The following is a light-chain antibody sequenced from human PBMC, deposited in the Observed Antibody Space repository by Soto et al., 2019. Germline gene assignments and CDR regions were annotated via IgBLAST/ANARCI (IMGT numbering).Light chain of an antibody. Sequence: QSVLTQPASASGSPGQSITISCTGTSSDVGGYNYVSWYQQHPGKATKLMIYDVSNRPSVVANRFSGSSSGNTAALTISGLQAEDDADDYCSSDTGSSTRNVVFGGGTKLTVL. J-gene: IGLJ2*01. CDR1: SSDVGGYNY. V-gene: IGLV2-14*01. CDR3: SSDTGSSTRNVV. CDR2: DVS.